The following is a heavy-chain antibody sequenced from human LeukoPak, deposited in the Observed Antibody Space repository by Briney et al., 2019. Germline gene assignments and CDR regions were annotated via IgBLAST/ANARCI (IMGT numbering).Heavy chain of an antibody. CDR2: IYSGGST. Sequence: GGSLRLSCVASGFTVSSNYMTWVRQAPGKGLEWVSVIYSGGSTYYTDSVEGRFVISRDNSRNTVFLEMNNLKVEDTAVHYCARDVRISGSSGTFDYWGQGTLVTVSS. D-gene: IGHD3-10*01. J-gene: IGHJ4*02. CDR3: ARDVRISGSSGTFDY. CDR1: GFTVSSNY. V-gene: IGHV3-66*01.